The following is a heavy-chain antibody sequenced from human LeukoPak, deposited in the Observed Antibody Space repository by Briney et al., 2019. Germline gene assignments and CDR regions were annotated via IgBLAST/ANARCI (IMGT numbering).Heavy chain of an antibody. D-gene: IGHD5/OR15-5a*01. CDR1: GYTFTSYA. V-gene: IGHV1-3*03. CDR3: ARGITFNPSTPHNWFDP. J-gene: IGHJ5*02. Sequence: GASVKVSCKASGYTFTSYAMHWVRQAPGQRLEWMGWINAGNGNTKYSQEFQGRVTITRDTSASTAYMELSSLRAEDTAVYYCARGITFNPSTPHNWFDPWGQGTLVTVSP. CDR2: INAGNGNT.